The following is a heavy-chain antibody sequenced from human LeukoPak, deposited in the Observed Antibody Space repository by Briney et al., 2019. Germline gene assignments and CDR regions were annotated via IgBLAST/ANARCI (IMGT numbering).Heavy chain of an antibody. D-gene: IGHD3-3*01. Sequence: GGSLRLSCAASGFTFSSCGMRWVRQAPGKGLEWVAFIRYDGSNKYYADSVKGRFTISRDNSKNTLYLQMNSLRAEDTAVYYCAVVNYDFWSGYETGFDYWGQGTLVTVSS. J-gene: IGHJ4*02. CDR2: IRYDGSNK. V-gene: IGHV3-30*02. CDR3: AVVNYDFWSGYETGFDY. CDR1: GFTFSSCG.